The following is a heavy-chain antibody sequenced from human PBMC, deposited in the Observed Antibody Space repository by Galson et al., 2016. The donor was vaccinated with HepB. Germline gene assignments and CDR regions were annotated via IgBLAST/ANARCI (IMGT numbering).Heavy chain of an antibody. J-gene: IGHJ4*02. CDR1: GGSISSGDYY. V-gene: IGHV4-31*03. D-gene: IGHD1-26*01. CDR2: IYYSGST. CDR3: ARSVIVGATTDY. Sequence: CTVSGGSISSGDYYWTWIRQLPGKGLEWIGYIYYSGSTYYNPSLKSRLTMSVDTSKNQFSLKLSSVTAADTAVYYCARSVIVGATTDYWGQGSLVTVSS.